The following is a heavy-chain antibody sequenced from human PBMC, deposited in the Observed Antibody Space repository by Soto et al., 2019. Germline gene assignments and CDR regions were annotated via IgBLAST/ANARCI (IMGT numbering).Heavy chain of an antibody. CDR1: GDTFNTYY. CDR3: AGGFGSGARRFGL. J-gene: IGHJ5*02. D-gene: IGHD6-19*01. Sequence: ASVKVSCKASGDTFNTYYIHWVRQAPGQGLEWMGIISPSGDSTNYAQEFQGRVTMTRDTSTSTVYMDLTSLRSEDTAVYYCAGGFGSGARRFGLWGQGALVTVSS. CDR2: ISPSGDST. V-gene: IGHV1-46*02.